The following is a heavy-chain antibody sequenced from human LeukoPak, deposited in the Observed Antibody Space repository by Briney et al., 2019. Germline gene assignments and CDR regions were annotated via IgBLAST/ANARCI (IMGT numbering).Heavy chain of an antibody. CDR3: ARFAVTTAGDY. D-gene: IGHD1-1*01. J-gene: IGHJ4*02. CDR2: ITSDGSAA. V-gene: IGHV3-74*01. CDR1: GITFRSYR. Sequence: GGSLRLSCAASGITFRSYRMHWVRQAPGKGLVWVSRITSDGSAANYADSVKGRFTISRDNAKNTLYLQMNSLRAEDTAVYYCARFAVTTAGDYWGQGTLVTVSS.